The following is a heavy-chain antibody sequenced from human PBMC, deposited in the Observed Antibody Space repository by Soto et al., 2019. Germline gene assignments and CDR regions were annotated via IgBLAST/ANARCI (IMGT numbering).Heavy chain of an antibody. D-gene: IGHD3-9*01. CDR2: LSYDGSEE. V-gene: IGHV3-30-3*01. Sequence: PGGSRRRSWTASGFTFTKFAMHGVRRAPGKGLEWVAVLSYDGSEEYYADSVKGRFTISRDNSRNTLYLHLTTLRAEDTAVYYCARDRDEILTGYHDYWGQGTVVTVSS. J-gene: IGHJ4*02. CDR1: GFTFTKFA. CDR3: ARDRDEILTGYHDY.